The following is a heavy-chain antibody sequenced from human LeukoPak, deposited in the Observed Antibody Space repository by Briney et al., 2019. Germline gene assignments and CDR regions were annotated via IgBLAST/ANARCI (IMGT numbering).Heavy chain of an antibody. Sequence: PGGSLRLSCAASGFTFSSYSMNWVRQAPGKGLEWVSVIYSGGSTYYADSVKGRFTISRDNSKNTLYLQMNSLRAEDTAVYYCARSLYYYDSSGYRPFDYWGQGTLVTVSS. D-gene: IGHD3-22*01. J-gene: IGHJ4*02. CDR2: IYSGGST. CDR1: GFTFSSYS. CDR3: ARSLYYYDSSGYRPFDY. V-gene: IGHV3-66*01.